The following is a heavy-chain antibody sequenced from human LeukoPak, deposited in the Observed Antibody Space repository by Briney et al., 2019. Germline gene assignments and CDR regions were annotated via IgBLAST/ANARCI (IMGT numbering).Heavy chain of an antibody. CDR3: ARGRGLGVTSTPVPFDY. D-gene: IGHD2-21*02. J-gene: IGHJ4*02. V-gene: IGHV3-11*04. CDR2: IRSTGSST. CDR1: GFTFRDYY. Sequence: GGSLRLSCTASGFTFRDYYVTWIRQAPGKGLEWVSYIRSTGSSTAYADSVKGRFAISRDNAKNSLYLQMNGLRVEDAAIYYCARGRGLGVTSTPVPFDYWGQGILVTVSS.